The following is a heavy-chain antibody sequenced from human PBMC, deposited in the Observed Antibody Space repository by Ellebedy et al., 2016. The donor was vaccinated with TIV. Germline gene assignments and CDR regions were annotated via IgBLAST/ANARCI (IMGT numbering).Heavy chain of an antibody. CDR2: TYYRSKWNN. Sequence: SCAISGDSVSSNSAAWNWIRQSPSGRLEWQGRTYYRSKWNNDYAVSVKSRITINPDTSKNQFSLQLNSVTPEDTAVYYCARGGDWFDPWGQGTLVTVSS. CDR1: GDSVSSNSAA. CDR3: ARGGDWFDP. J-gene: IGHJ5*02. V-gene: IGHV6-1*01.